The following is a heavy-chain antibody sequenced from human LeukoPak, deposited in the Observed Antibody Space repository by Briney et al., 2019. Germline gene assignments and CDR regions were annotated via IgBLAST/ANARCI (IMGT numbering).Heavy chain of an antibody. CDR2: IYYSGST. CDR3: ARRGYSYGFAYYFDY. V-gene: IGHV4-59*08. CDR1: GGSISSYY. D-gene: IGHD5-18*01. J-gene: IGHJ4*02. Sequence: PSETLSLTCTVSGGSISSYYWSWIRQPPGKGLEWIRYIYYSGSTNYNPSLKSRVTISVDTSKNQFSLKLSSVTAADTAVYYCARRGYSYGFAYYFDYWGQGTLVTVSS.